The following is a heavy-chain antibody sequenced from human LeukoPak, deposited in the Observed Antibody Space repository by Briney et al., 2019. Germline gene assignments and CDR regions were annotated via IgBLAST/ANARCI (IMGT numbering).Heavy chain of an antibody. D-gene: IGHD3-22*01. V-gene: IGHV1-69*13. CDR3: AKDSYDSSGRRGYFHY. CDR1: GGTFSSYA. Sequence: SVKVSCKASGGTFSSYAISWVRQAPGQGLEWMGGIIPIFGTANYAQKFQGRVTITADESTSTAYMELSSLRSEDTAVYYCAKDSYDSSGRRGYFHYWGQGTLVTVSS. J-gene: IGHJ4*02. CDR2: IIPIFGTA.